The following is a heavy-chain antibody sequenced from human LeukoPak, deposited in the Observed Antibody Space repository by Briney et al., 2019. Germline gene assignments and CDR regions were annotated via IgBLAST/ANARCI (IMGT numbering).Heavy chain of an antibody. CDR1: GFSFRTHW. CDR3: ARDNAPQTYSSGWYDS. V-gene: IGHV3-74*01. CDR2: INSDGNNT. J-gene: IGHJ5*01. D-gene: IGHD6-19*01. Sequence: GGSLRLSCAASGFSFRTHWMHWVRQASGTGLVWVSRINSDGNNTNYAESVKGRFTISRDNAKNTLYLQMNSLRAEDPAVYYCARDNAPQTYSSGWYDSWGQGALVTVSS.